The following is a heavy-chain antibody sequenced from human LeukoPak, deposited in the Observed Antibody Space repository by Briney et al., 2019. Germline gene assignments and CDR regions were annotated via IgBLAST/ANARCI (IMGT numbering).Heavy chain of an antibody. V-gene: IGHV3-23*01. CDR2: ITGSGNK. Sequence: GGSLRLSCTASGFTFTTNTNGWFRQAPGKGLEWVSVITGSGNKLYPDSVKGRFTISGDNSQNTLFLQMNNLRADDTAIYYCARDPRYTFGFWGQGTLVTASS. CDR1: GFTFTTNT. J-gene: IGHJ4*02. D-gene: IGHD3-3*01. CDR3: ARDPRYTFGF.